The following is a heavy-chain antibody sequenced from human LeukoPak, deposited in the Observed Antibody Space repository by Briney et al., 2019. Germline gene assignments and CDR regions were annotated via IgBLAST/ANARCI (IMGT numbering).Heavy chain of an antibody. V-gene: IGHV3-7*05. J-gene: IGHJ4*02. D-gene: IGHD1-14*01. CDR3: ARDGNDGFDY. CDR1: GFTLNSFW. CDR2: IKQDGSEK. Sequence: GGSLRLSCAASGFTLNSFWMTWVRQAPGKGLDWVANIKQDGSEKYYVDSVKGRFTISRDNAKNSLYLQMNSLRAEDTAVYYCARDGNDGFDYWGQGTLVTVSS.